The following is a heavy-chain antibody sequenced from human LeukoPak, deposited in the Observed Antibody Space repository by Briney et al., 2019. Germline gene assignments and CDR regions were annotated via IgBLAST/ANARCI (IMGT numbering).Heavy chain of an antibody. D-gene: IGHD4-23*01. V-gene: IGHV3-30*18. J-gene: IGHJ6*02. CDR3: AKATLGGPYYYYGMDV. CDR2: KSYDGSNK. Sequence: GGSLRLSCAASGFTFSSYGMHWVRQAPGKGLEWVAVKSYDGSNKYYADSVKGRFTISRDNSKNTLYLQMNSLRAEDTAVYYCAKATLGGPYYYYGMDVWGQGTTVTVSS. CDR1: GFTFSSYG.